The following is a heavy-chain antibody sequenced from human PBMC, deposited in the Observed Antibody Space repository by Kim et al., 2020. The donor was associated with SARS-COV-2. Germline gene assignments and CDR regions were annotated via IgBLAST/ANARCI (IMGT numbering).Heavy chain of an antibody. Sequence: GGSLRLSCAASGFTFSSYAMHWVRQAPGKGLEWVAVISYDGSNKYYADSVKGRFTISRDNSKNTLYLQMNSLRAEDTAVYYCARVYYDSSGYYPNDYYYYGMDVWGPGTTVTVSS. J-gene: IGHJ6*02. D-gene: IGHD3-22*01. CDR1: GFTFSSYA. V-gene: IGHV3-30*04. CDR2: ISYDGSNK. CDR3: ARVYYDSSGYYPNDYYYYGMDV.